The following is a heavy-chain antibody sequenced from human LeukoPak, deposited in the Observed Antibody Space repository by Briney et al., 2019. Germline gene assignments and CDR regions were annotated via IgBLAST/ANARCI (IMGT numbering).Heavy chain of an antibody. CDR1: GFTFSSYG. J-gene: IGHJ4*02. CDR3: AKSIPEWATAFDY. Sequence: GGSLRLSCAASGFTFSSYGMHWVRQAPGKGLEWVAVISYDGSNKYYADSVTGRFTISRDNSKNTLYLQMNSLRAEDTAVYYCAKSIPEWATAFDYWGQGTLVTVSS. CDR2: ISYDGSNK. D-gene: IGHD5-12*01. V-gene: IGHV3-30*18.